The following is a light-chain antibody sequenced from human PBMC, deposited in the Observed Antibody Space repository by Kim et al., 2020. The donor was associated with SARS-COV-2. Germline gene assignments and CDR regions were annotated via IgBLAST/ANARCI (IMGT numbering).Light chain of an antibody. J-gene: IGKJ2*01. CDR3: QQYYGSPYT. CDR1: QSVLYSANNKNY. V-gene: IGKV4-1*01. CDR2: WAS. Sequence: DIVMTQSPDSLAVSLGERATINCKSSQSVLYSANNKNYLAWYQQKPGQPPKMRIYWASTRESGVPDRFSGSGSGTDFTLTISSLQAEDVAVYYCQQYYGSPYTFGQGTKLEI.